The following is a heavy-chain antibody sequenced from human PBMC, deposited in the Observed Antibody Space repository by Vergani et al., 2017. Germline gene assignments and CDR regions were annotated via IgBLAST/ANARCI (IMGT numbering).Heavy chain of an antibody. CDR3: TKGTDYDHDSAGHRYDPYTGFDL. V-gene: IGHV3-9*01. CDR2: ISWNSGAV. J-gene: IGHJ3*01. D-gene: IGHD3-22*01. CDR1: GITFWKFG. Sequence: EVDLVESGGGLAQPGGSLRLSCEASGITFWKFGMHWARHGPGKGLEWVSGISWNSGAVDYADSVRGRFINSRDNANNSLFLEINRLRFEDTAVYFCTKGTDYDHDSAGHRYDPYTGFDLWGQGTLVTVSS.